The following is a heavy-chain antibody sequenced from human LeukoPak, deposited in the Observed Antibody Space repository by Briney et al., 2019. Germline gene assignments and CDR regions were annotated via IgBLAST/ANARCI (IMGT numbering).Heavy chain of an antibody. CDR2: ISASGGST. Sequence: PGGSLRLSCAASGFTFSSYAINWVRQAPGKGLEWVSDISASGGSTYYADSVKGRFTISRDNSKKTVYLQMNNLRAEDTAVYFCAKGRDESSSAWYFFDYWGQGTLVTVSS. CDR1: GFTFSSYA. V-gene: IGHV3-23*01. CDR3: AKGRDESSSAWYFFDY. D-gene: IGHD6-19*01. J-gene: IGHJ4*02.